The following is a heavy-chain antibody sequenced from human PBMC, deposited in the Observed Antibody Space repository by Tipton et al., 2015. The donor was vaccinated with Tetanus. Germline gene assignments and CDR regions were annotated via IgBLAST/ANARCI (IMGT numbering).Heavy chain of an antibody. Sequence: TLSLTCSVSGASIRSYYWNWIRQVPGKGLEWIGYTHHSGNTKYNPSLSGRVTTSADTSKNQFSLNLRSVITADTAVYYCARANNDYPKKGPFDYWGQGILVIVSS. CDR3: ARANNDYPKKGPFDY. CDR2: THHSGNT. CDR1: GASIRSYY. J-gene: IGHJ4*02. V-gene: IGHV4-59*01. D-gene: IGHD5-12*01.